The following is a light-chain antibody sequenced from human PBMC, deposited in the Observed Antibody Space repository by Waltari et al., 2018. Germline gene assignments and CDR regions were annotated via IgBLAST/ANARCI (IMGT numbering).Light chain of an antibody. V-gene: IGKV1-39*01. CDR2: AAS. CDR1: QSIRSF. Sequence: DLQMTQSPSSLSASVGDRVTITCRASQSIRSFLNLYPLKPGKAPKLLIYAASSLQSGVPSRFSGSGSGTDFTLTISSLQPEDFATYYCQQSYSTPYTFGQGTKLEIK. CDR3: QQSYSTPYT. J-gene: IGKJ2*01.